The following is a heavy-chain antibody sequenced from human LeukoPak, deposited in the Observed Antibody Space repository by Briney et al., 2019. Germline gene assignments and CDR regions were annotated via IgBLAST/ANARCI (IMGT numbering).Heavy chain of an antibody. CDR1: GFTLSSYA. CDR2: IYSGGST. Sequence: GGSLRLSCAASGFTLSSYAMSWVRQAPGKGLEWVSVIYSGGSTYYADSVKGRFTISRDNSKNTLYLQMSSLRAEDTAVYYCAKDAYDFWSGYYTSYFDYWGQGTLVTVSS. J-gene: IGHJ4*02. CDR3: AKDAYDFWSGYYTSYFDY. D-gene: IGHD3-3*01. V-gene: IGHV3-66*02.